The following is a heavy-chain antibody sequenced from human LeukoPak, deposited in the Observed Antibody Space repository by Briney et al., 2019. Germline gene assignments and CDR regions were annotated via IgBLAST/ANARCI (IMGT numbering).Heavy chain of an antibody. J-gene: IGHJ4*02. V-gene: IGHV1-69*05. D-gene: IGHD3-16*01. Sequence: ASVKVSCKASGGTFSSYAISWVRQAPGQGLEWMGGIIPIFGTANYAQKFQGRVTTTTDTSTSTVYMDLSSLRSEDTAVYYCAREGGGLGYFDSWGQGTLVTVSS. CDR3: AREGGGLGYFDS. CDR1: GGTFSSYA. CDR2: IIPIFGTA.